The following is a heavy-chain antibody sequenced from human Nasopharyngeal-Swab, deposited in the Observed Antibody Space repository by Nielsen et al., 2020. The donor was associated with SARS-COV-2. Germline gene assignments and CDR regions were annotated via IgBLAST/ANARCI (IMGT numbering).Heavy chain of an antibody. CDR3: ARLDVSAAGRDY. J-gene: IGHJ4*02. D-gene: IGHD6-13*01. V-gene: IGHV4-39*01. Sequence: WIRQPTGKGLEWIGSIYYVGSTYYNPSLKSRVTISVDTSKNQFSLKLSSVTAADTAVYYCARLDVSAAGRDYWGQGTLVTVSS. CDR2: IYYVGST.